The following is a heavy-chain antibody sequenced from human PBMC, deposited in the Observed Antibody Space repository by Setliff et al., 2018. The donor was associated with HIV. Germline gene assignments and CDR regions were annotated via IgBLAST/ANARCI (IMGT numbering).Heavy chain of an antibody. V-gene: IGHV1-18*01. CDR3: ARARYSSSRTGDYYMDV. CDR2: ISPYNGDT. CDR1: GYRFNTYG. Sequence: ASVKVSCKASGYRFNTYGISWVRQAPGQGLEWMGWISPYNGDTRFAQSLQGRVTLTTDTSTSTAYMDLRSLRSDDTAVYFCARARYSSSRTGDYYMDVWAKGTTVTVSS. J-gene: IGHJ6*03. D-gene: IGHD6-13*01.